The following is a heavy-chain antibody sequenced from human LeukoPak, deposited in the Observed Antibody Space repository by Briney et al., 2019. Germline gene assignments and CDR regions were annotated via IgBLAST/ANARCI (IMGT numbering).Heavy chain of an antibody. CDR2: INCNGDSR. V-gene: IGHV3-20*04. CDR1: GFKFDGYG. CDR3: PRADLLHSNYFDP. D-gene: IGHD3-22*01. J-gene: IGHJ5*02. Sequence: GGSLRLSCTASGFKFDGYGMTWVRQAPGKGLEWVADINCNGDSRGYADSVRGRFTIYRDNSKNSLYLQMNSLRVEDTAFYYCPRADLLHSNYFDPWGQGTLVTVSS.